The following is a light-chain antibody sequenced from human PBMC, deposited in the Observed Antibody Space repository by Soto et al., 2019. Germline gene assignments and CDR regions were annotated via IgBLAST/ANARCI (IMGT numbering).Light chain of an antibody. CDR1: SSDIGTYNL. Sequence: QSVLTQPASVSGSPGQSITISCIGSSSDIGTYNLVSWYQHHPGKAPKLIIYEGSLRPSGISYRFSASKSGNTASLTISGLQAEDEADYHCCSYAGGGTWVFGGGTKLTVL. CDR3: CSYAGGGTWV. V-gene: IGLV2-23*01. J-gene: IGLJ2*01. CDR2: EGS.